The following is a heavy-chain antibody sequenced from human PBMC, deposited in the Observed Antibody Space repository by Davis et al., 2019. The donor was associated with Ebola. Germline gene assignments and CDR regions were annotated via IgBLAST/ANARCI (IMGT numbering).Heavy chain of an antibody. J-gene: IGHJ3*02. CDR2: ISAYNCNT. V-gene: IGHV1-18*01. CDR1: GYTFTSYG. D-gene: IGHD4-17*01. CDR3: ARSAGDYGAFDI. Sequence: AASVKVSCKASGYTFTSYGISWVRQAPGQGLEGMGWISAYNCNTNYAQKPQGRVTMTTDTSTSTAYMELRSLRSDDPAVYYCARSAGDYGAFDIWGQGTMVTVSS.